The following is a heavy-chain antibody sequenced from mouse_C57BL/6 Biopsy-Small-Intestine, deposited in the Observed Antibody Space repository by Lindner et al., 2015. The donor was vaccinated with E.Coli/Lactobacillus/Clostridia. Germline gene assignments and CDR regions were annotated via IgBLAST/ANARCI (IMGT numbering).Heavy chain of an antibody. V-gene: IGHV5-17*01. Sequence: VQLQESGGGLVKPGGSLKPSCAASGFTFSDYGMHWVRQAPEKGLEWVAYISSGSGTIYYADTVKGRFTISRDNAKNTLFLQMPSLRSEDTAMYYCARVYRLGWFAYWGQGTLVTVSA. CDR3: ARVYRLGWFAY. D-gene: IGHD2-12*01. J-gene: IGHJ3*01. CDR2: ISSGSGTI. CDR1: GFTFSDYG.